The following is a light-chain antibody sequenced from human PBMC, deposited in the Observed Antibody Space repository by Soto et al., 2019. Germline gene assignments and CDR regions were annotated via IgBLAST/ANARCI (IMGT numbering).Light chain of an antibody. J-gene: IGLJ2*01. CDR3: SSSATGTNSHVV. CDR1: SSDVGNSDY. Sequence: QSALTQPASVSGSPGQSITISCTGTSSDVGNSDYVSWYQHHPGKAPKLMISGVTNRPSGVSNRFSGSKSGNTASLTISGLHAEDEAEYYCSSSATGTNSHVVFGGGTKLTVL. V-gene: IGLV2-14*03. CDR2: GVT.